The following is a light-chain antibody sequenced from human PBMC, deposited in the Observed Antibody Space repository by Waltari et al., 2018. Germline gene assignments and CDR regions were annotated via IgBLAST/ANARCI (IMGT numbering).Light chain of an antibody. Sequence: QSALTQPPSASGSPGQSVTISCTGTSSDVGGYYSVSWYQQHPGKAPKLIIYEVSKRPSGVPHRFSGSKSGNTASLTVSGLQADDEADYYCSSYAGNNNLFGGGTKLTVL. CDR1: SSDVGGYYS. J-gene: IGLJ2*01. V-gene: IGLV2-8*01. CDR2: EVS. CDR3: SSYAGNNNL.